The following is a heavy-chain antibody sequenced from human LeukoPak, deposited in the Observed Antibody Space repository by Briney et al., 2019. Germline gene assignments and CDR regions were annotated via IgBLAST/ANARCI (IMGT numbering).Heavy chain of an antibody. Sequence: GGSLRLSCAASGFTFSSYAMSWVRQAPGKGLEWVSAISASGTGTYYADSAKGRFTISRDNSKNTLYLQMNSLRAEDSAVYYCAKPGINPIVVVLNYFDYWGQGALVTVSS. V-gene: IGHV3-23*01. CDR1: GFTFSSYA. J-gene: IGHJ4*02. CDR2: ISASGTGT. CDR3: AKPGINPIVVVLNYFDY. D-gene: IGHD3-22*01.